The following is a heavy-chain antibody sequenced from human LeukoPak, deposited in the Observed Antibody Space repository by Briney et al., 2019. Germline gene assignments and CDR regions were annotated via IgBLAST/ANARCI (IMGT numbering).Heavy chain of an antibody. Sequence: SSETLSLTCAVSGYSISSGYYWGWIRPPPGKGLEWIGRIYHSGNTYYNPSLKSRVTISVDTSKNQFFLKVTSVTAADAAVYYCARPKYGDAAYFALWGRGALATVSS. D-gene: IGHD4-17*01. J-gene: IGHJ2*01. CDR3: ARPKYGDAAYFAL. CDR2: IYHSGNT. V-gene: IGHV4-38-2*01. CDR1: GYSISSGYY.